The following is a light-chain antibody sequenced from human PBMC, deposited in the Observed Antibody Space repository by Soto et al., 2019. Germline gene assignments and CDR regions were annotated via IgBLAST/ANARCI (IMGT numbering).Light chain of an antibody. CDR2: EVS. V-gene: IGLV2-14*01. CDR1: SSDVGGNNY. CDR3: SSYTSISTYV. J-gene: IGLJ1*01. Sequence: QSALTQPASVSGSPGQLITISYTGTSSDVGGNNYVSWYQQHPGKAPKLMIYEVSNRTSGVSSRFPGSKSGNTASLTISGLQAEDEADYYCSSYTSISTYVFGTGTRSPS.